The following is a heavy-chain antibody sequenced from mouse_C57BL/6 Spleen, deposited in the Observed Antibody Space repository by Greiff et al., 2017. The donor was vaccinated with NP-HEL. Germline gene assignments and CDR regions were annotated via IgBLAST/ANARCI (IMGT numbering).Heavy chain of an antibody. CDR1: GYTFTSYW. Sequence: VQLQQSGAELVRPGTSVKLSCKASGYTFTSYWMHWVKQRPGQGLEWIGVIDPSDSYTNYNQKFKGKATLTVDTSSSTAYMQLSSLTSEDSAVYYCARSDYTYAMDYWGQGTSVTVSS. CDR3: ARSDYTYAMDY. D-gene: IGHD2-12*01. V-gene: IGHV1-59*01. CDR2: IDPSDSYT. J-gene: IGHJ4*01.